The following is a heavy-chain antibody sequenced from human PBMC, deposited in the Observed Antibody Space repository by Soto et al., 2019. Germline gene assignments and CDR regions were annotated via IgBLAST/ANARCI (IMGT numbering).Heavy chain of an antibody. CDR2: ISAYNGNT. CDR1: AYTFTSYG. D-gene: IGHD2-15*01. J-gene: IGHJ4*02. Sequence: ASVKVSCKASAYTFTSYGISWVRQAPGQGPEWMGWISAYNGNTNYAQKVQGRVTMTTDTSTSTAYMELRSLRSEDTAVYYCARDRCSAGICYSVYFDNWGQGTLVTVSS. CDR3: ARDRCSAGICYSVYFDN. V-gene: IGHV1-18*01.